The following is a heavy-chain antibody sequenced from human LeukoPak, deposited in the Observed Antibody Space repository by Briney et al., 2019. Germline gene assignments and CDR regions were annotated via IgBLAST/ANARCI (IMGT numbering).Heavy chain of an antibody. D-gene: IGHD2-15*01. CDR2: IKQDGSEK. J-gene: IGHJ4*02. Sequence: GGSLRLSCAGSGFTFSSYAMSWVRQAPGKGLEWVANIKQDGSEKYYVDSVKGRFTISRDNAKNSLYLQMNSLRAEDTAVYYCARFGSFRGQVVVAAAGFDYWGQGTLVTVSS. CDR1: GFTFSSYA. CDR3: ARFGSFRGQVVVAAAGFDY. V-gene: IGHV3-7*01.